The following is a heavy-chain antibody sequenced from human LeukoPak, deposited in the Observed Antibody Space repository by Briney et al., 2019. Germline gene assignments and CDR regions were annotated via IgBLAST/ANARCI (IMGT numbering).Heavy chain of an antibody. CDR1: GFTFNSYA. J-gene: IGHJ4*02. CDR2: ISGGGGST. CDR3: ARQHCSGGDCYFFD. D-gene: IGHD2-15*01. V-gene: IGHV3-23*01. Sequence: GGSLRLSCAASGFTFNSYAMTWVRQAPGKGLEWVSTISGGGGSTYYADSVKGRFTISRDNSKNTLYLQLNSLRAEDTAVYYCARQHCSGGDCYFFDWGQGTLVIVSS.